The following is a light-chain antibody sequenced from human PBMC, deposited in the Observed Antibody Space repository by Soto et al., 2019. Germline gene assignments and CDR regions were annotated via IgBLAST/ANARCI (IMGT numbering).Light chain of an antibody. CDR1: SSDIGHYDY. Sequence: QSALTQAAAVSGSPGQSITISCTGTSSDIGHYDYVSWYQQHPGKAPKLMIYNVTSRPSGVSNRYSGYKSGNSASLTIYGLQADDEADYYFCSITTSDTYVFGSGTDVTVL. V-gene: IGLV2-14*03. CDR2: NVT. CDR3: CSITTSDTYV. J-gene: IGLJ1*01.